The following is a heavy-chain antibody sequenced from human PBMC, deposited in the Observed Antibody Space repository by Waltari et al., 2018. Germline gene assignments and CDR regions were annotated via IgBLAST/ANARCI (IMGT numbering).Heavy chain of an antibody. D-gene: IGHD3-22*01. CDR1: GYTFSNYG. J-gene: IGHJ4*02. Sequence: QVQLVQSGTEGKKPGASVQVSCKASGYTFSNYGVSWVRPAPGQGLEWVGWIAAYNGNTHSAPKLQGRVTMTTDTSTTTAYLELRSLTSDDTAVYYCARVFDSSQYYYGSDYWGQGTLVTVSS. CDR2: IAAYNGNT. CDR3: ARVFDSSQYYYGSDY. V-gene: IGHV1-18*01.